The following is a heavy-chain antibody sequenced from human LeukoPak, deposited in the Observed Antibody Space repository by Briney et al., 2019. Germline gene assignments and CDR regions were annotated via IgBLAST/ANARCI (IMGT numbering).Heavy chain of an antibody. J-gene: IGHJ3*02. Sequence: GGSLRLSCAASGFTFSSYGMHWVRQAPGKGLEWVAFTQYAGSNKHYADSVKGRFTISRDNAKNSLYLQMNSLRAEDTAVYYCARESSPEDAFDIWGQGTMVTVSS. CDR3: ARESSPEDAFDI. V-gene: IGHV3-30*02. CDR2: TQYAGSNK. D-gene: IGHD1-14*01. CDR1: GFTFSSYG.